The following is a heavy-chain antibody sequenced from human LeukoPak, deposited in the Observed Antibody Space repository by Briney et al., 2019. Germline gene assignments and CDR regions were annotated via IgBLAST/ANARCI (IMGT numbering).Heavy chain of an antibody. D-gene: IGHD2-2*01. CDR3: AGEYAY. J-gene: IGHJ4*02. V-gene: IGHV4-4*07. CDR1: GGSISSYY. Sequence: SETLSLTCTVSGGSISSYYWNWIRQPAGKGLEWIGLIYTSGSTNYNPSLKSRVTISVDTSKNQVSLKLSSVTAADTAVYYCAGEYAYWGQGTLVTVSS. CDR2: IYTSGST.